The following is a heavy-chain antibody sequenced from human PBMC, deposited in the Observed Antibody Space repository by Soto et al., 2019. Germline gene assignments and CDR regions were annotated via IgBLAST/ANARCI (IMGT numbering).Heavy chain of an antibody. CDR2: ISYDGSNK. CDR1: GFTFSSYG. V-gene: IGHV3-30*18. J-gene: IGHJ2*01. D-gene: IGHD4-17*01. CDR3: AKEYGDYYWYFDL. Sequence: QVQLVESGGGVVQPGRSLRLSCAASGFTFSSYGMHWVRQAPGKGLEWVAVISYDGSNKYYADSVKGRFTISRDNSKNTLYLQMNSLRAEDTAVYYCAKEYGDYYWYFDLWGRGTLVTVSS.